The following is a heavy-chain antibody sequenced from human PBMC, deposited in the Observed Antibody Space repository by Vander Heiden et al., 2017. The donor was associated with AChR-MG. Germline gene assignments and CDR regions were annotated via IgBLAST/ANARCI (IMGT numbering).Heavy chain of an antibody. Sequence: QVQLVQPGAEVQKPGASVKVSCKASGYTFIDYYIHWVRQAPGQGLEWMGRINPKSGDTDYAQNFQGRVTVTRDTSFSTVYMQLSTLRSDDTAVYFCARDRTEWELLHWLDPWGQGTLVTVSS. CDR1: GYTFIDYY. CDR2: INPKSGDT. J-gene: IGHJ5*02. D-gene: IGHD1-26*01. CDR3: ARDRTEWELLHWLDP. V-gene: IGHV1-2*06.